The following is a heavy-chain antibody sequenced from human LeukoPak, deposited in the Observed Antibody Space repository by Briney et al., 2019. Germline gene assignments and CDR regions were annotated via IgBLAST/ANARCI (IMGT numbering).Heavy chain of an antibody. J-gene: IGHJ4*02. CDR3: ARDCFNEDGLNLHYFDY. V-gene: IGHV3-11*01. D-gene: IGHD5-24*01. CDR1: GFTFSDYY. CDR2: IISNAGTI. Sequence: GGSLRLSCAASGFTFSDYYMSWIRQAPGKGLEWVSYIISNAGTIYYADSVKGRFTISRDNAKNSLYLQMNSLRAEDTAVYYCARDCFNEDGLNLHYFDYWGQGTLVTVSS.